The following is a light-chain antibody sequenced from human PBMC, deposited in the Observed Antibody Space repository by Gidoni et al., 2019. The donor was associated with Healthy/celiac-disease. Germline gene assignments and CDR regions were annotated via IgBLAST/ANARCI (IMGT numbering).Light chain of an antibody. CDR1: SLSSYY. J-gene: IGLJ1*01. V-gene: IGLV3-19*01. CDR3: NSRDSSGNRV. CDR2: GKN. Sequence: SSELTQDPAVSVALGQTVRITCQGDSLSSYYASWYQQKPGQAPVLVIYGKNNRPSGIPDRFSGSSSGNTASLTITGAQAEDEADYYCNSRDSSGNRVFGTGTKVTVL.